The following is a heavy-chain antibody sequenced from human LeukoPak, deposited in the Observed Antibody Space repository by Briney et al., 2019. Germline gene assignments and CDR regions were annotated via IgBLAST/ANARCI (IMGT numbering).Heavy chain of an antibody. D-gene: IGHD3-22*01. Sequence: PSETLSLTCAVYGGSFSGYYWSWIRQPPGKGLEWIGEINHSGSTNYNPSLKSRVTISVDTSKNQFSLKLSSVTAADTAVYYCARQGYYDSRDYWGQGTLVTVSS. CDR2: INHSGST. J-gene: IGHJ4*02. V-gene: IGHV4-34*01. CDR3: ARQGYYDSRDY. CDR1: GGSFSGYY.